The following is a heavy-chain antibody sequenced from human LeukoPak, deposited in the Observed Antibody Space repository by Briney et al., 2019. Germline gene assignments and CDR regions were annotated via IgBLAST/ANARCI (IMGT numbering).Heavy chain of an antibody. Sequence: ASVKVSCKASGYTFTTNYMHWVRQAPGQGLEWMGIINPNGGGTSYALKFQGRLTMTRDLSTSTVYMELSSLRSEDTAVYYCARGRAAALYMDLDYWGQGTLVTVSS. D-gene: IGHD6-13*01. J-gene: IGHJ4*02. CDR1: GYTFTTNY. CDR2: INPNGGGT. CDR3: ARGRAAALYMDLDY. V-gene: IGHV1-46*01.